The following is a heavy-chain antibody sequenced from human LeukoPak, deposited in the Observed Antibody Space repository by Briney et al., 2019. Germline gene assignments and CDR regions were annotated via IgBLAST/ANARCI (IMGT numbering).Heavy chain of an antibody. Sequence: GGSLRLSCAASGFTFSSYWMGWVRQAPGKGLEWVDNIKQDGSEKYYVDSVKGRFTIYRDNAKNSLSLQMSSLRAEDTAVYYCAKNSWPFDDWGQGALVTVSS. CDR1: GFTFSSYW. CDR3: AKNSWPFDD. CDR2: IKQDGSEK. D-gene: IGHD2-15*01. J-gene: IGHJ4*02. V-gene: IGHV3-7*01.